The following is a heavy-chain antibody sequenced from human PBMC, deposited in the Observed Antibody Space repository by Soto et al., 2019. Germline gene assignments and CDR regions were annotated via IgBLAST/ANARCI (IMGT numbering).Heavy chain of an antibody. CDR2: VLHSGST. Sequence: SETLSLTCAVSGGSISSGGYSWSWIRQPPGKGLEWIGSVLHSGSTNYNPSLKSRVTISVDMSKNQFSLNLRSLTAADTAMYYCARAPAGDYGGYFDSWGQGIQVTVSS. V-gene: IGHV4-30-2*01. CDR1: GGSISSGGYS. D-gene: IGHD4-17*01. CDR3: ARAPAGDYGGYFDS. J-gene: IGHJ4*02.